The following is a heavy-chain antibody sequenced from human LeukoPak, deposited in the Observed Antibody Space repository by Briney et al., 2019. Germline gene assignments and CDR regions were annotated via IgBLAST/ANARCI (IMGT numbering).Heavy chain of an antibody. CDR1: GFTVSSNY. J-gene: IGHJ4*02. CDR2: IYSDGGT. Sequence: GGSLRLSCAASGFTVSSNYMSWVRQAPGKGLEWVSVIYSDGGTYYADSVKGRFTISRDNSMNTLYLQMNSLTAEDTAVYYCARAFRDYYGTGTYYKDYYFDYWGQGTLVTVSS. CDR3: ARAFRDYYGTGTYYKDYYFDY. D-gene: IGHD3-10*01. V-gene: IGHV3-53*01.